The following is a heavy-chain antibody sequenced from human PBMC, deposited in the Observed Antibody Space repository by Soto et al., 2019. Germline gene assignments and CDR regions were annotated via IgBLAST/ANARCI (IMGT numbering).Heavy chain of an antibody. CDR2: INGDGSTT. Sequence: EVQLVESGGGLVQPGGSLRLSCAASGFTFSSHWMHWVRQAPGKGLVWVSRINGDGSTTHYADSVKGRFTISRDNVKNTVYLQMNSLRAEDTAVYYCARGPMVRGLAADDYWGQGTLVTVSS. CDR1: GFTFSSHW. J-gene: IGHJ4*02. D-gene: IGHD3-10*01. V-gene: IGHV3-74*01. CDR3: ARGPMVRGLAADDY.